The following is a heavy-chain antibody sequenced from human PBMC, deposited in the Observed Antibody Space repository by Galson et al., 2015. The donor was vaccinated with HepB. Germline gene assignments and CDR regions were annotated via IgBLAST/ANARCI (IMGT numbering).Heavy chain of an antibody. CDR1: GFAFSSYA. CDR2: TAYNGNRE. D-gene: IGHD5-12*01. J-gene: IGHJ6*02. V-gene: IGHV3-30*18. CDR3: AKDQGSYDFSYYGMDV. Sequence: SLRLSCAASGFAFSSYAMHWVREAPGKGPEWVAGTAYNGNREYYGDSVRGRFTIARDNSKNTLYLEIKSLRAEDTAVYYCAKDQGSYDFSYYGMDVWGQGTTVSVSS.